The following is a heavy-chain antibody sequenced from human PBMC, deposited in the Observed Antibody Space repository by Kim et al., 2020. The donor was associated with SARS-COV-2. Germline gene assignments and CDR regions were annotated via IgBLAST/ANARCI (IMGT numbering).Heavy chain of an antibody. CDR3: TRRSGYDFWSGYLGGRFDY. D-gene: IGHD3-3*01. Sequence: GGSLRLSCTASGFTFGDYAMSWVRQAPGKGLEWVGFIRSKAYGGTTEYAASVKGRFTISRDDSKSIAYLQMNSLKTEDTAVYYCTRRSGYDFWSGYLGGRFDYWGQGTLVTVSS. J-gene: IGHJ4*02. CDR1: GFTFGDYA. V-gene: IGHV3-49*04. CDR2: IRSKAYGGTT.